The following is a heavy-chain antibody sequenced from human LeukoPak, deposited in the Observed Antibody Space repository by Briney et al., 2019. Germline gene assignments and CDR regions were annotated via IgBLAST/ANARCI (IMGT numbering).Heavy chain of an antibody. CDR3: ARGPVTKFEI. J-gene: IGHJ3*02. CDR2: IYSGGTT. Sequence: GGSLRLSCAASGFTVSSNYMSWVRQAPGKGLEWVSVIYSGGTTYYADSVKGRFTISRDNSNNTLYLQMHSLRAEDTAVYYCARGPVTKFEIWGQGTILTVSS. V-gene: IGHV3-53*01. CDR1: GFTVSSNY. D-gene: IGHD4-17*01.